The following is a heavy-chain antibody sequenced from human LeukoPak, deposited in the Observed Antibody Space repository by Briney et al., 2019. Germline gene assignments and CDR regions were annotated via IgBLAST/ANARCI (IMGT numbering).Heavy chain of an antibody. D-gene: IGHD3-22*01. Sequence: PSETLSLTCTVSGGSISNYYWSWIRQPPGKGLEWIGYIHSSGSTKYNPSLKGRVTISVDTSKNQFSLKLSTVTAADTAVYYCARDHYYDSSGYTFGYWGQGTLVTVSS. CDR2: IHSSGST. J-gene: IGHJ4*02. V-gene: IGHV4-59*01. CDR3: ARDHYYDSSGYTFGY. CDR1: GGSISNYY.